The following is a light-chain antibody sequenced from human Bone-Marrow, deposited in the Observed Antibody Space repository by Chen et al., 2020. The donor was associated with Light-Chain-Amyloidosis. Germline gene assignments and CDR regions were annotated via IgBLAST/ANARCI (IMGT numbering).Light chain of an antibody. J-gene: IGKJ4*01. CDR1: QTISSNY. CDR3: QQYGTSPLT. Sequence: EIVLTQSPGTLSLSPGEGANLSCRASQTISSNYLTWYQQKFGQAPRLLIYGSSSRATCIPDRFTGSGAGTDFTLTINRLEPEDFAMYYCQQYGTSPLTFGGGTKLEIK. V-gene: IGKV3-20*01. CDR2: GSS.